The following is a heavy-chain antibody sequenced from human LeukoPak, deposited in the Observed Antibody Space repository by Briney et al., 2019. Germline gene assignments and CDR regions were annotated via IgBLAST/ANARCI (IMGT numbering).Heavy chain of an antibody. Sequence: SETLSLTCTVSGGSISSYYWSWIRQPPGKGLEWIGYIYYSGSTNYNPSLKSRVTISVDTSKNQFSLKLSSVTAADTAVYYCARGGNGVVVPAAPDHWFDPWGQGTLVTVSS. V-gene: IGHV4-59*12. D-gene: IGHD2-2*01. CDR1: GGSISSYY. J-gene: IGHJ5*02. CDR2: IYYSGST. CDR3: ARGGNGVVVPAAPDHWFDP.